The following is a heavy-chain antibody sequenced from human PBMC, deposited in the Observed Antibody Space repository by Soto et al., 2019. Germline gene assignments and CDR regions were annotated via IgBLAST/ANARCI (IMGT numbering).Heavy chain of an antibody. D-gene: IGHD3-3*01. Sequence: PSETLSLTCTVSGGSISSYYWSWIRQPPGKGLEWIGYIYYSGSTYYNPSLKSRVTISVDTSKNQFSLKLSSVTAADTAVYYCARGRFEYDCWGQGTLVTVSS. CDR1: GGSISSYY. V-gene: IGHV4-59*06. CDR3: ARGRFEYDC. J-gene: IGHJ4*02. CDR2: IYYSGST.